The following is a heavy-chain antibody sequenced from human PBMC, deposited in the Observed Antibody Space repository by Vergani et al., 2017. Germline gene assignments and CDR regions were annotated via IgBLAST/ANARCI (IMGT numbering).Heavy chain of an antibody. CDR2: IKHSGST. J-gene: IGHJ4*02. D-gene: IGHD2-8*01. CDR1: GGSFSGYY. Sequence: QVQLQQGGAGLLKPSETLSLTCAVYGGSFSGYYWSWIRQPPGKGLEWIGEIKHSGSTNYNPPLKSRVTISEDTSKNQFSLKLSSVTAADTAVYYCARGRDILLMGPTNADMTEVHEFDYWGQGTLVTVSS. V-gene: IGHV4-34*01. CDR3: ARGRDILLMGPTNADMTEVHEFDY.